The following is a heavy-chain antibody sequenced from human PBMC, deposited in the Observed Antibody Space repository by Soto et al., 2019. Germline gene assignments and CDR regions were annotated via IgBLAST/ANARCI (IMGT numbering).Heavy chain of an antibody. J-gene: IGHJ6*02. CDR3: ARDMAVFGLAITGHYFYGMDA. CDR2: INAGNGYT. V-gene: IGHV1-3*01. CDR1: GYSFTTYA. D-gene: IGHD3-3*01. Sequence: AAVKVSCKASGYSFTTYAIQWVRQAPGQRLEWMGCINAGNGYTEYSPKFRGRITITRDTSATTAYMELSSLRSEDTAVYYCARDMAVFGLAITGHYFYGMDAWGQGTTVTVSS.